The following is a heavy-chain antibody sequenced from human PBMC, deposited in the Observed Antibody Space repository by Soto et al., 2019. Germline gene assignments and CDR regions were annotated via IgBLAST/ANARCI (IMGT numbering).Heavy chain of an antibody. CDR1: GYSFTSYW. D-gene: IGHD4-17*01. Sequence: GESLKISCKGSGYSFTSYWISWVRQMPGKGLEWMGRIDPSDSYTNYSPSFQGHVTISADKSISTAYLQWSSLKASDTAMYYCARHTDGRQSPNYYYYYGMDVWGQGTTVTVSS. CDR3: ARHTDGRQSPNYYYYYGMDV. V-gene: IGHV5-10-1*01. J-gene: IGHJ6*02. CDR2: IDPSDSYT.